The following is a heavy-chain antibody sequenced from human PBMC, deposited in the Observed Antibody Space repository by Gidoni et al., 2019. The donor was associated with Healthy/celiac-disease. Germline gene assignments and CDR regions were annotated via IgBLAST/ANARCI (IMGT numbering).Heavy chain of an antibody. CDR3: SPLEDYGGDY. V-gene: IGHV3-73*02. CDR2: IRSKANSYAT. D-gene: IGHD4-17*01. J-gene: IGHJ4*02. CDR1: GVTFSGSS. Sequence: EVQLVESGGGLVQPGGSLKISCAAAGVTFSGSSMHWVRQASGKGREWVGRIRSKANSYATSYAASVKVRFTIARDDSKNTAYLQMNSLKTEDTAVYYCSPLEDYGGDYWGQGTLVTVSS.